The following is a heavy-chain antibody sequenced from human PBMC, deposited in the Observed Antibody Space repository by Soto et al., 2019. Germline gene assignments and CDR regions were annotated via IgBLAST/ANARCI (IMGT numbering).Heavy chain of an antibody. Sequence: SQTLSLTCVISGDSVSSNSVAWNWIRQSTSRGLEWLGRTYYRSKWYNEYAPSVKSRLTINPDTSKNQFSLQLNSVTPEDTAVYYCAREDASFDYWGQGTPVTVSS. CDR1: GDSVSSNSVA. CDR2: TYYRSKWYN. CDR3: AREDASFDY. J-gene: IGHJ4*02. V-gene: IGHV6-1*01.